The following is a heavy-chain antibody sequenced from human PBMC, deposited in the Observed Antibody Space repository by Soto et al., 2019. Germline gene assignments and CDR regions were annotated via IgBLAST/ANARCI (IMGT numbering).Heavy chain of an antibody. V-gene: IGHV1-58*01. CDR3: ERDDMAAAEIDY. Sequence: SVKVSCKASGFTFTSSAVQWVRQARGQRLEWIGWIVVGSGNTNYAQKFQERVTITRDMSTSTAYMELSSLRSEDTAVYYCERDDMAAAEIDYWGQGTPVPVSS. J-gene: IGHJ4*02. CDR1: GFTFTSSA. CDR2: IVVGSGNT. D-gene: IGHD5-12*01.